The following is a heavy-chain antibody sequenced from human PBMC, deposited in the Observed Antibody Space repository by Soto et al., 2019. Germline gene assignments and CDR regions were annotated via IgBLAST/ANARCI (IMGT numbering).Heavy chain of an antibody. V-gene: IGHV1-2*02. CDR1: GYTFSVYH. CDR3: AKELHGGMDV. J-gene: IGHJ6*02. Sequence: ASVKVSCKASGYTFSVYHLHWVRQAPGQGLEWMGWIHPNSGGTNYAQRFEGRVTMTRDTSISTAYMELSRLTSDDTAVYFCAKELHGGMDVWGQGTTVTVSS. CDR2: IHPNSGGT. D-gene: IGHD2-15*01.